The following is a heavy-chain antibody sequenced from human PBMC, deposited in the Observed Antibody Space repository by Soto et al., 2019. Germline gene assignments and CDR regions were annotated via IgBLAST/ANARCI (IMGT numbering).Heavy chain of an antibody. CDR3: AREEIAARPEGYYYGMDV. V-gene: IGHV4-30-4*01. J-gene: IGHJ6*02. Sequence: QVQLQESGPGLVKPSQTLSLTCTVSGGSISSGDYYWSRIRQPPGKGLEWIGYIYYSGSTYYNPSLKSRVTISVDTSKNQFSLKLSSVTAADTAVYYCAREEIAARPEGYYYGMDVWGQGTTVTVSS. D-gene: IGHD6-6*01. CDR1: GGSISSGDYY. CDR2: IYYSGST.